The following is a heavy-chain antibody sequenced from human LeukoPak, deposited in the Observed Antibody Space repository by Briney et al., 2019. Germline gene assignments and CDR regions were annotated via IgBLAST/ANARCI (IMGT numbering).Heavy chain of an antibody. D-gene: IGHD5-12*01. V-gene: IGHV3-33*01. CDR1: GFTFSSYG. J-gene: IGHJ4*02. CDR2: IWYDGSNK. CDR3: ARAVATITRAFDY. Sequence: GRSLRLSCAASGFTFSSYGMHWVRQAPGKGLEGVAVIWYDGSNKYYADSVKGRFTISRDNSKNTLYLQMNSLRAEDTAVYYCARAVATITRAFDYWGQGTLVTVSS.